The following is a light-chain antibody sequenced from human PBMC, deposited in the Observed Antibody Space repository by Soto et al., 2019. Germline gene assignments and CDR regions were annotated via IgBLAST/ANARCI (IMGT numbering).Light chain of an antibody. Sequence: DIQLTQSPSFLSASVGDRVTITCRASQGINNYLGWYQQKPGKAPKLLIYAASTLQSGVPSRFSGSGSGTEFTLTISSLQPEDFATYYCQQLNSYPLTFGPGTKVDI. V-gene: IGKV1-9*01. CDR1: QGINNY. CDR2: AAS. J-gene: IGKJ3*01. CDR3: QQLNSYPLT.